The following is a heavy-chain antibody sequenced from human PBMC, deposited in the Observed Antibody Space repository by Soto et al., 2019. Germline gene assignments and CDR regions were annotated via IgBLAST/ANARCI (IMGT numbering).Heavy chain of an antibody. Sequence: EVQLLESGGGWVQPGGSLRLSCVASESTFSPYAMGWVRQAPGKGLEWVSAINPGGEKTYYADSVKGRFTISRDNSNNTLYLQMHSLRGEDTATYYCAKKVYHQFESWGQGTLLTVSS. CDR2: INPGGEKT. J-gene: IGHJ4*02. D-gene: IGHD2-2*01. V-gene: IGHV3-23*01. CDR3: AKKVYHQFES. CDR1: ESTFSPYA.